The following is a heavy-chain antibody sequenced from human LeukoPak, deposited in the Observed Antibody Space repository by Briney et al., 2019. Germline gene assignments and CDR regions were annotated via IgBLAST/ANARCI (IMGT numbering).Heavy chain of an antibody. D-gene: IGHD2-2*02. V-gene: IGHV1-2*02. CDR1: GYTFTSYY. CDR3: ARGLAWCSSTSCYILYYFDY. J-gene: IGHJ4*02. CDR2: INPNSGGT. Sequence: ASVKVSCKASGYTFTSYYMHWVRQAPGQGLEWMGWINPNSGGTNYAQKFQGRVIMTRDTSISTAYMELSRLRSDDTAVYYCARGLAWCSSTSCYILYYFDYWGQGTLVTVSS.